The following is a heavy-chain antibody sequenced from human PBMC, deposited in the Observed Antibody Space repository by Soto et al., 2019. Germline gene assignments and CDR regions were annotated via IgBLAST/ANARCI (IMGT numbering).Heavy chain of an antibody. J-gene: IGHJ4*02. Sequence: KPGGSLRLSCAASGFTFSKTYMNWVRQAPGKGLEWVGRIKPKTDGGTTDYAAPVEGRFTISRDDSKNTLYLQMNSLKTDDTAVYYCSTVRTYWGQGTLVTVSS. CDR1: GFTFSKTY. D-gene: IGHD3-10*01. CDR2: IKPKTDGGTT. CDR3: STVRTY. V-gene: IGHV3-15*01.